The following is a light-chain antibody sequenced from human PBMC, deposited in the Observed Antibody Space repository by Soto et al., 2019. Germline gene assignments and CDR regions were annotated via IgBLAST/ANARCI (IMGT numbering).Light chain of an antibody. CDR1: QSISSW. J-gene: IGKJ3*01. CDR2: KAS. CDR3: QHYDGYPFT. V-gene: IGKV1-5*03. Sequence: DIQMTQSPSTLSASVGDRVTITCRASQSISSWLAWYQQKPGKAPKLLIYKASGLDSGVPSRFSGSGSGTEFTLTISILQPEDFATYYCQHYDGYPFTFGPGTKVDIK.